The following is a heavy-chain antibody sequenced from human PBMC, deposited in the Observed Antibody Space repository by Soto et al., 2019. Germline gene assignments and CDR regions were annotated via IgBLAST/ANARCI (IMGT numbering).Heavy chain of an antibody. J-gene: IGHJ2*01. V-gene: IGHV4-4*07. Sequence: SETLSLTCTVSGVSITPYFWSWIRQPAGEAPEWLGHIYASGRTTYNPSLKSRVTMFVSQTQVSLRLTSVTAADTAVYYCARQFVVNPSRDHYYSNLWGRGDPVTVSS. CDR3: ARQFVVNPSRDHYYSNL. CDR1: GVSITPYF. CDR2: IYASGRT. D-gene: IGHD4-4*01.